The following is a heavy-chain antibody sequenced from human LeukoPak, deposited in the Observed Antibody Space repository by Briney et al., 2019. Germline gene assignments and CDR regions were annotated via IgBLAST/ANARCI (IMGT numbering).Heavy chain of an antibody. D-gene: IGHD3-22*01. CDR2: IYTSGST. Sequence: SQTLSLTCTVSGNSIGIGDNYWSWSRQPAGKGLEWIGRIYTSGSTNYNPSLKSRVTISGDTSKNQFSLRMSSVTAAHTAVYYCARASYSYDINGWVPFDYWGQGTLVTVSS. CDR1: GNSIGIGDNY. J-gene: IGHJ4*02. V-gene: IGHV4-61*02. CDR3: ARASYSYDINGWVPFDY.